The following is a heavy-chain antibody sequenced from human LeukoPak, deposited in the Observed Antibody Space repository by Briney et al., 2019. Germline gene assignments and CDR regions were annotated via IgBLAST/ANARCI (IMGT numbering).Heavy chain of an antibody. V-gene: IGHV3-23*01. CDR3: AKSVGAPHQ. CDR2: ISGSGGST. Sequence: PGGSLRLSCAASGFTFSTYWMSWVRRAPGKGLEWVSGISGSGGSTYYAGSVKGRFTISRDNSKNMLHLQMNSLRAEDTAIYYCAKSVGAPHQWGQGTLVTVSS. D-gene: IGHD1-26*01. J-gene: IGHJ4*02. CDR1: GFTFSTYW.